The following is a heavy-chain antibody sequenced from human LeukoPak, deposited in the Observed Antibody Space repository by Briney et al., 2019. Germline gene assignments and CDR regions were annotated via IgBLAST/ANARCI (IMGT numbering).Heavy chain of an antibody. CDR2: IRIGGGGT. D-gene: IGHD6-19*01. CDR1: GFDLSTYA. CDR3: ARSGWYDDFDY. V-gene: IGHV3-23*01. J-gene: IGHJ4*02. Sequence: GGSLRLSCAASGFDLSTYAMTWVRQAPAKGLEWVSSIRIGGGGTYYADSVKGRFTISRDNAKNSLYLQMNSLRAEDTAICYCARSGWYDDFDYLGQGTLVTVSS.